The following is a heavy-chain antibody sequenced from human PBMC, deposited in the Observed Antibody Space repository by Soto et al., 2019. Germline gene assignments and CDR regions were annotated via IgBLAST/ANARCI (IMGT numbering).Heavy chain of an antibody. D-gene: IGHD3-16*01. CDR2: ISYSGTT. J-gene: IGHJ4*02. Sequence: QVQLHEWGPGLVKPSETLSLTCIVSRGSISNYFWTLIRQPPGRGLEWFGYISYSGTTNYNASLKSRVTITVGTSANQFSLGVRSVTASDAAVFYCARIRSLWAVTPYCDHWGQGARVTGSS. V-gene: IGHV4-59*01. CDR3: ARIRSLWAVTPYCDH. CDR1: RGSISNYF.